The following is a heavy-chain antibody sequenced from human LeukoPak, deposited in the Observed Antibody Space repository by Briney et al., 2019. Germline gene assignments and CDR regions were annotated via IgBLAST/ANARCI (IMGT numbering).Heavy chain of an antibody. V-gene: IGHV3-11*01. J-gene: IGHJ4*02. CDR3: ARAIGIGPLGYFDY. CDR2: ISSSGNTI. Sequence: PGGSQRLSCAASGITFSNSYMSWIRQAPGKGLEWISYISSSGNTIFYADSVKGRFTISRDNSKNSLYLQMNSMRADDTAVYFCARAIGIGPLGYFDYWGQGTLVTVSS. D-gene: IGHD1-26*01. CDR1: GITFSNSY.